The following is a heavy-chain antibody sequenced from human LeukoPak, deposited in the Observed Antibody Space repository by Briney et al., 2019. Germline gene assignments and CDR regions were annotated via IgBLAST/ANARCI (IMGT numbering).Heavy chain of an antibody. J-gene: IGHJ3*02. V-gene: IGHV4-39*07. Sequence: SETLSLTCTASGNSITNSNCYWGWVRQSPGRGLECLGNIFYNGGPYYNPSFKSRVAISVDTSKNHFSLTLNAVTAADTAVYYCASYSGTYSAFEIWGQGTPVTVSS. D-gene: IGHD1-26*01. CDR2: IFYNGGP. CDR3: ASYSGTYSAFEI. CDR1: GNSITNSNCY.